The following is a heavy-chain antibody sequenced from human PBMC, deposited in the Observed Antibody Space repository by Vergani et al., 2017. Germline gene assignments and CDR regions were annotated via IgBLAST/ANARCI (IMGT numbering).Heavy chain of an antibody. CDR2: IGTAGDT. CDR3: ARAVSTTVGDPPGY. Sequence: VQLVESGGGLVQPGGSLRLSCAASGFTFSSYDMHWVRQATGKGLEWVSAIGTAGDTYYPGSVKGRFTISRENAKNSLYLQMNSLRAGDTAIYYCARAVSTTVGDPPGYWGQGTLVTVPS. CDR1: GFTFSSYD. V-gene: IGHV3-13*01. D-gene: IGHD4-23*01. J-gene: IGHJ4*02.